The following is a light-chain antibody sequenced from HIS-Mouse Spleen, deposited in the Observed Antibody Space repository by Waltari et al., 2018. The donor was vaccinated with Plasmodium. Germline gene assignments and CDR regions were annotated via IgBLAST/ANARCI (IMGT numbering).Light chain of an antibody. CDR2: EDS. J-gene: IGLJ3*02. Sequence: SYELTQPPSVSVSPGQTARITCSGDALPKKYPYLYQQKSGQAPVLVIYEDSKRPSGIPERFSGSSSGTMATLTISGAQVEDEADYYCYSTDSSGNHRGVFGGGTKLTVL. V-gene: IGLV3-10*01. CDR1: ALPKKY. CDR3: YSTDSSGNHRGV.